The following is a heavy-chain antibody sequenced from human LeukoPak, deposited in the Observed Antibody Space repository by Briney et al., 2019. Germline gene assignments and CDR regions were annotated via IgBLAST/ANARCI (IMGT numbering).Heavy chain of an antibody. D-gene: IGHD3-10*01. CDR1: GFTFSSYS. V-gene: IGHV3-21*01. J-gene: IGHJ4*02. Sequence: GGSLRLSCAASGFTFSSYSMNWVRQAPGKGLEWVSSISSSSSYIYYADSVKGRFTISRDNAKNSLYLQMNSLRAEDTAVYYCAKDSDPFGELLLEVDYWGQGTLVTVSS. CDR2: ISSSSSYI. CDR3: AKDSDPFGELLLEVDY.